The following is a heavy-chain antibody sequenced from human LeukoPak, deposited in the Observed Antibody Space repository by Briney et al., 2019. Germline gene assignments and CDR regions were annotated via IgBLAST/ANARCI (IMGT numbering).Heavy chain of an antibody. CDR1: GGSFSSYY. CDR3: ARLRPVVTHIDY. Sequence: PSETLSLTCAVYGGSFSSYYWGWIRQPPGKGLEWIGSIYYSGSTYYNPSLKSRVTISVDTSKNQFSLKLSSVTAADTAVYYCARLRPVVTHIDYWGQGTLVTVSS. J-gene: IGHJ4*02. D-gene: IGHD3-22*01. V-gene: IGHV4-39*01. CDR2: IYYSGST.